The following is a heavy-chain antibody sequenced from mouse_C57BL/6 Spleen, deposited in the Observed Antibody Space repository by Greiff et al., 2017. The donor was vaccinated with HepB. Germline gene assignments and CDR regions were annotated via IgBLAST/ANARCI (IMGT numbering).Heavy chain of an antibody. CDR1: GFTFSSYA. V-gene: IGHV5-4*01. J-gene: IGHJ2*01. D-gene: IGHD1-1*01. CDR2: ISDGGSYT. CDR3: ARERSSNYFDY. Sequence: DVKLVESGGGLVKPGGSLKLSCAASGFTFSSYAMSWVRQTPEKRLEWVATISDGGSYTYYPDNVKGRFTISRDNAKNNLYLQMSHLKSEDTAMYYCARERSSNYFDYWGQGTTLTVSS.